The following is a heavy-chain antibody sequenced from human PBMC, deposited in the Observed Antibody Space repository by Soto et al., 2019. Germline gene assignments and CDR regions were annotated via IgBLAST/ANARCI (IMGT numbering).Heavy chain of an antibody. V-gene: IGHV3-49*05. CDR3: TMIPRNARGAPFAS. CDR2: IRSERYGGTA. Sequence: QVVESGGGLVKPGQSLRLSCAGSGFTFRDYAVAWFRQTPGKGLECIGFIRSERYGGTADYAASVRGRFIISRDDYTGVAYLQMDSLRSGDTGLYHCTMIPRNARGAPFASWGQGTQVTVA. CDR1: GFTFRDYA. J-gene: IGHJ5*01. D-gene: IGHD2-15*01.